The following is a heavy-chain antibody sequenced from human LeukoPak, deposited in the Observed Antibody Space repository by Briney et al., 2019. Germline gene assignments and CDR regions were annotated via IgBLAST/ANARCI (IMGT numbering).Heavy chain of an antibody. Sequence: SGTLSLTCAVSGGSISSGSWWSWVRQPPGKGLEWIGEIHRNGNTYYNPSLKSRVTMSVDTSKNQFSLKLSSVTAADTAVYYCARENGYYDSSGYYSLDANYFDYWGQGTLVTVSS. V-gene: IGHV4-4*02. CDR2: IHRNGNT. J-gene: IGHJ4*02. D-gene: IGHD3-22*01. CDR1: GGSISSGSW. CDR3: ARENGYYDSSGYYSLDANYFDY.